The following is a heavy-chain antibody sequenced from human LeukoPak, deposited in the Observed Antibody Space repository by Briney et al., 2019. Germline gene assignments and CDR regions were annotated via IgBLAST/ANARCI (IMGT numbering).Heavy chain of an antibody. Sequence: SETLSLTCTVSGGSISSSTYYWGWIRQPPGKGLEWIGSINYSGSAYYNVSVKGRVTVSVDTSKNQFSLKLSSVTAADTAVYYCASGSGYYDSSGEINWFDPWGQGTLVTVSS. D-gene: IGHD3-22*01. J-gene: IGHJ5*02. CDR1: GGSISSSTYY. CDR2: INYSGSA. V-gene: IGHV4-39*01. CDR3: ASGSGYYDSSGEINWFDP.